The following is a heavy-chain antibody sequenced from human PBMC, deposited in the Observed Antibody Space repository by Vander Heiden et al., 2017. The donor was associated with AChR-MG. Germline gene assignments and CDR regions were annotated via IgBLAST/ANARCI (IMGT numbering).Heavy chain of an antibody. CDR3: ARDGRNRGGYCSSTSCRAYGMDV. J-gene: IGHJ6*02. Sequence: QVQLVQSGAEVKKPGASVKVSCQASGYTFTNYGISWVRQAPGQGLEWMGWISAYNGNTNYAQKLQGRVTMTTDTSTSTAYMELRSLRSDDTAVYYCARDGRNRGGYCSSTSCRAYGMDVWGQGTTVTVSS. V-gene: IGHV1-18*01. CDR1: GYTFTNYG. D-gene: IGHD2-2*01. CDR2: ISAYNGNT.